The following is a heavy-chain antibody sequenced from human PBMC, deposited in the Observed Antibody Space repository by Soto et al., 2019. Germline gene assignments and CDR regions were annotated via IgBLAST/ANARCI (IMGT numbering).Heavy chain of an antibody. CDR1: GGSISSYY. Sequence: SETLSLTCTVSGGSISSYYWSWIRQPPGKGLEWIGYIYYSGSTNYNPSLKSRVTISVDTSKNQFSLKLSSVTAADTAVYYCARDRSGYSNWFDPWGQGTLVTVSS. D-gene: IGHD3-22*01. CDR3: ARDRSGYSNWFDP. CDR2: IYYSGST. J-gene: IGHJ5*02. V-gene: IGHV4-59*01.